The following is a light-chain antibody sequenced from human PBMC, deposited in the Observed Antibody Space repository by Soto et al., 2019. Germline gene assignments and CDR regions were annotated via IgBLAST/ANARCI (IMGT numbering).Light chain of an antibody. Sequence: EIVLTHSPATLSLSPWERATLSCRSSQSVTSYLAWYQQKPGQAPRLLIYDASSRATGIPARFSGSGSGTDFTLTISSLEPEDFAVYYCQQLSNWPPINFGQGTRLEIK. CDR2: DAS. CDR1: QSVTSY. CDR3: QQLSNWPPIN. V-gene: IGKV3-11*01. J-gene: IGKJ5*01.